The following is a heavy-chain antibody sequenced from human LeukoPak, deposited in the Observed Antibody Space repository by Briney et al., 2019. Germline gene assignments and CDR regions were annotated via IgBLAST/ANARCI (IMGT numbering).Heavy chain of an antibody. Sequence: GASVKVSCKASRGTFISYAISWVRQAPGQGLEWMGRIIPIFGTANYAQKFQGRVTITTDESTSTAYMELSSLRSEDTAVYYCAREGRRITMVRGVNYFDYWGQGTLVTVSS. CDR2: IIPIFGTA. J-gene: IGHJ4*02. V-gene: IGHV1-69*05. CDR1: RGTFISYA. D-gene: IGHD3-10*01. CDR3: AREGRRITMVRGVNYFDY.